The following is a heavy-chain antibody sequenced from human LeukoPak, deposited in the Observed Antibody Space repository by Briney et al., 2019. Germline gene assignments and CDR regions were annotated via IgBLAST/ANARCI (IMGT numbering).Heavy chain of an antibody. Sequence: GGSLRLSCAVSGFTFSSYSMNWVRQAPGKGLEWVSYISTSGSPIYYADSVKDRFTISRDNAKNSLYLQMNSLRAEDTAVYYCARTIDYWGQGTLVTVSS. CDR3: ARTIDY. V-gene: IGHV3-48*01. CDR2: ISTSGSPI. J-gene: IGHJ4*02. CDR1: GFTFSSYS.